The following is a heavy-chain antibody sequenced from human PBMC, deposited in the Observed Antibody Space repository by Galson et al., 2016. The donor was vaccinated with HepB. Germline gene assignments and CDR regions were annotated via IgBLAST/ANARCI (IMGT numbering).Heavy chain of an antibody. J-gene: IGHJ6*02. Sequence: ETLSLTCAVYGGSFNGYYWTWIRQSPGKGLEWIGEIDHGGVTSYNPSLKSRVSISVDTSESQFSLKVTSVHAADTAVYYCARGSLVASADVWGQGTTVTVSS. CDR2: IDHGGVT. CDR3: ARGSLVASADV. D-gene: IGHD2-2*01. V-gene: IGHV4-34*01. CDR1: GGSFNGYY.